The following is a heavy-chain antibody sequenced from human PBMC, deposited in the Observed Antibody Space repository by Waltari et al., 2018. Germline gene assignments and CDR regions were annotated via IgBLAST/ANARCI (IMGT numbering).Heavy chain of an antibody. Sequence: QVQLVESGGGVVQRGRSLRLSCAASGFTFSTHAMHWVRQAPGKGLEWVAVISYDGSNKYYADSVKGRFTISRDNSKNTLYLQMNSLRAEDTAVYYCAQLGGYWGQGTLVTVSS. V-gene: IGHV3-30*01. J-gene: IGHJ4*02. CDR2: ISYDGSNK. D-gene: IGHD3-16*01. CDR3: AQLGGY. CDR1: GFTFSTHA.